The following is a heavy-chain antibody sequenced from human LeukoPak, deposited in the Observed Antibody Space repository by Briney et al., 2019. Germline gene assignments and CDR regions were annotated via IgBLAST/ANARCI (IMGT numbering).Heavy chain of an antibody. CDR2: ISTSGAAT. V-gene: IGHV3-23*01. J-gene: IGHJ4*02. D-gene: IGHD3-22*01. CDR1: GFTFSSFS. Sequence: GGSLRLSCAASGFTFSSFSMNWVRQAPGRGLEWVSTISTSGAATYYSDSVKGRFTISKDNSKNTLYLQMNSLRAEDTAVYYCARGSSSGYYGYYFDYWGQGTLVTVSS. CDR3: ARGSSSGYYGYYFDY.